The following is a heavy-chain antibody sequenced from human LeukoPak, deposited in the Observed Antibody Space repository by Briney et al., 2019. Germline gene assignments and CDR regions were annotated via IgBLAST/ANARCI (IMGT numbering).Heavy chain of an antibody. CDR2: IKQDGSEK. D-gene: IGHD3-16*01. Sequence: GGSLRLSCAASGFTFSSYWMSWVRQAPGKGLEWVANIKQDGSEKYYVDSVKGQFTISRDNAKNSLYLQMNSLRAEDTAVYYCARARRGYYFAYWGQGTLVTVSS. V-gene: IGHV3-7*01. J-gene: IGHJ4*02. CDR1: GFTFSSYW. CDR3: ARARRGYYFAY.